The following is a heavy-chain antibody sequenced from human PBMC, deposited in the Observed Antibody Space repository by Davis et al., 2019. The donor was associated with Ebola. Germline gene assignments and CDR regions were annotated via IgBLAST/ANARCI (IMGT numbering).Heavy chain of an antibody. CDR3: ARDEGSGDYFGP. V-gene: IGHV1-2*06. CDR1: GDRFTVYF. J-gene: IGHJ5*02. CDR2: INPKSGDT. D-gene: IGHD4-17*01. Sequence: ASVKVSCKASGDRFTVYFMHWVRQAPGQGLKRMGRINPKSGDTKYAQKFQGRVTLTRDTSISTAYMEISGLRPDDTAMYYCARDEGSGDYFGPWGQGTLVTVSS.